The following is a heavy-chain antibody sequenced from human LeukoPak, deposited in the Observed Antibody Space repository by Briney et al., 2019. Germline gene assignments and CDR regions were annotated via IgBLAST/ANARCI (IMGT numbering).Heavy chain of an antibody. CDR2: IKQDGSEK. CDR3: ARDYSGDEDFDY. J-gene: IGHJ4*02. V-gene: IGHV3-7*01. Sequence: PGGSLRLSCAASGFTFSSYWMSWVRQAPGKGLEWVANIKQDGSEKYYVDSVKGRFTISRDNAKNSLYLQMNSLRTEDTAVYFCARDYSGDEDFDYWGQGTLVTVSS. CDR1: GFTFSSYW. D-gene: IGHD5-12*01.